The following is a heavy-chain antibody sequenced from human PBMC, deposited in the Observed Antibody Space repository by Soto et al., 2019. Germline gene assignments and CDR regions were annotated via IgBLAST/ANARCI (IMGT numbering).Heavy chain of an antibody. CDR2: IYYSGST. V-gene: IGHV4-59*01. J-gene: IGHJ5*02. Sequence: SETLSLTCTVSGGSISSYYWSWIWQPPGKGLEWIGYIYYSGSTNYNPSLKSRVTISVDTSKNQFSLKLSSVTAADTAVYYCARDFSVGGWFDPWGQGTLVTVS. CDR3: ARDFSVGGWFDP. CDR1: GGSISSYY. D-gene: IGHD1-26*01.